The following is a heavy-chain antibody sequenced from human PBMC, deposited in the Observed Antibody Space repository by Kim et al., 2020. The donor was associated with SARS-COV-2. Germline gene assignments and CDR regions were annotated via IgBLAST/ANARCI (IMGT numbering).Heavy chain of an antibody. V-gene: IGHV3-21*01. CDR1: GFTFSSYS. D-gene: IGHD2-15*01. Sequence: GGSLRLSCAASGFTFSSYSMNWVRQAPGKGLEWVSSISSSSSYIYYADSVKGRFTISRDNAKNSLYLQMNSLRAEDTAVYYCARGVVVAATRQGGGQGTLVSVSS. CDR3: ARGVVVAATRQG. CDR2: ISSSSSYI. J-gene: IGHJ4*02.